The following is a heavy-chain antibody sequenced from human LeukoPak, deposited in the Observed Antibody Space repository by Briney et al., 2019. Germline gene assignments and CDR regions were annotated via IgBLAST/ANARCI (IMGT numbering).Heavy chain of an antibody. V-gene: IGHV3-30*18. CDR2: ISYDGSNK. Sequence: GGSLRLSCAASGFTFSSYAMHWVRRAPGKGLEWVAVISYDGSNKYYADSVKGRFTISRDNSKNTLYLQMNSLRAEDTAVYYCAKSMDYYYYYMDVWGKGTTVTVSS. J-gene: IGHJ6*03. D-gene: IGHD2-8*01. CDR3: AKSMDYYYYYMDV. CDR1: GFTFSSYA.